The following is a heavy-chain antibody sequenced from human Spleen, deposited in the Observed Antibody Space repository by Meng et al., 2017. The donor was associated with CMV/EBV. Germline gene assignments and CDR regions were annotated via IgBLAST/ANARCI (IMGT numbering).Heavy chain of an antibody. V-gene: IGHV1-2*02. J-gene: IGHJ6*02. CDR1: YY. D-gene: IGHD2-2*01. CDR3: ARERFLVPAASPDYYYYGMDV. CDR2: IDPNGGGT. Sequence: YYIHWVRQDPGQGLEWMGWIDPNGGGTNYAQKFQDRVTMTSDTSIRTAYVELSRLRSDDTALYYCARERFLVPAASPDYYYYGMDVWGQGSTVTVSS.